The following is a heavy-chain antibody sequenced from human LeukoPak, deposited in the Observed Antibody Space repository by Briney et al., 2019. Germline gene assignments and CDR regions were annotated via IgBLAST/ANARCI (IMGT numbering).Heavy chain of an antibody. J-gene: IGHJ3*02. CDR2: IYDSGST. Sequence: PSETLSLTCTASGGTISSYYWSWIRQPPGKGLEWIGYIYDSGSTNYNPSLKSRVTISVDTSKNQFSLKLSSVTAADTAVYYCARPGFIAAAGTDAFDIWGQGTMVTVSS. V-gene: IGHV4-59*08. D-gene: IGHD6-13*01. CDR1: GGTISSYY. CDR3: ARPGFIAAAGTDAFDI.